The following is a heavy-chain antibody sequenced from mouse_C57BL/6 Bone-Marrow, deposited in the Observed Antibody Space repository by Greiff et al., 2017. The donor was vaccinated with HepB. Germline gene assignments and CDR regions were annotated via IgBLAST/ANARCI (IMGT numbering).Heavy chain of an antibody. CDR2: IRNKANGYTT. Sequence: EVHLVESGGGLVQPGGSLSLSCAASGFTFTDYYMSWVRQPPGKALEWLGFIRNKANGYTTEYSASVKGRFTISRDNSQSILYLQMNALRAEDSATYYCARLGGNGAMDYWGQGTSVTVSS. V-gene: IGHV7-3*01. CDR1: GFTFTDYY. J-gene: IGHJ4*01. D-gene: IGHD2-1*01. CDR3: ARLGGNGAMDY.